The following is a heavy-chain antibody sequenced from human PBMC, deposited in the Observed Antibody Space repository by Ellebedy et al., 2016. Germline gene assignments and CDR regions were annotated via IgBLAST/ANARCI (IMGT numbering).Heavy chain of an antibody. CDR2: IYYSGST. D-gene: IGHD6-13*01. CDR1: GGSISSSSYY. J-gene: IGHJ3*02. CDR3: ARAGVAAAGRAFDI. Sequence: SETLSLTCTVSGGSISSSSYYWGWIRQPPGKGLEWIGSIYYSGSTYYNPSLKSRVTISVDTSKNQFSLKLSSVTAADTAVYYCARAGVAAAGRAFDIWGQGTMVTVSS. V-gene: IGHV4-39*01.